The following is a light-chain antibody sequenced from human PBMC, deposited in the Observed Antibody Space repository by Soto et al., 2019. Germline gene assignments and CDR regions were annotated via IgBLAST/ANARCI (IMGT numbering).Light chain of an antibody. CDR1: QSVSDY. Sequence: DIVLTQSPATLSLSPGERATLSCRADQSVSDYVGWYQQKPGQPPRLLLFDASSRASGVPHRFSAGGSGTDFTLIISSLQPEDFAVYYCQQRVNWPPTFGGGTKVDIK. V-gene: IGKV3-11*01. CDR3: QQRVNWPPT. CDR2: DAS. J-gene: IGKJ4*01.